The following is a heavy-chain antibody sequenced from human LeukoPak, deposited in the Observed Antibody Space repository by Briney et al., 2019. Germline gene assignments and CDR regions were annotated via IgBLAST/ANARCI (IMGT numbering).Heavy chain of an antibody. CDR3: AKRLVGDKRHYYYMDV. V-gene: IGHV3-23*01. D-gene: IGHD2-21*01. Sequence: PGGSLRLSCAASGFTFSSYAMSWVRQAPGKGLEWVSAISGSGGSTYYADSVKGRFTISRDNSKNTLYLQMNSLRAEDTAVYYCAKRLVGDKRHYYYMDVWGKGTTVTVSS. CDR2: ISGSGGST. J-gene: IGHJ6*03. CDR1: GFTFSSYA.